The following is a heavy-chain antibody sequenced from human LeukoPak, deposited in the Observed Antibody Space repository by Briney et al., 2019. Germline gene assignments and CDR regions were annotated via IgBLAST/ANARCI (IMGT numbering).Heavy chain of an antibody. J-gene: IGHJ4*02. V-gene: IGHV4-34*01. CDR3: ARGYSSGWYDY. Sequence: PSETLSLTRAVYGGSFSGYYWSWIRQPPGKGLEWIGEINHSGSTNYNPSLKSRVTISVDTSKTQFSLNLSSVTAADAAVYYCARGYSSGWYDYWGQGTLATVSS. D-gene: IGHD6-19*01. CDR2: INHSGST. CDR1: GGSFSGYY.